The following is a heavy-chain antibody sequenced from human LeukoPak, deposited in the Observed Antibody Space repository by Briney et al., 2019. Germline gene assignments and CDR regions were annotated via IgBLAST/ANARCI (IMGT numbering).Heavy chain of an antibody. D-gene: IGHD2-8*01. V-gene: IGHV3-23*01. J-gene: IGHJ4*02. CDR3: AKVGELRVYAITYYFDY. CDR1: GFTFSSYA. CDR2: ISGSGGST. Sequence: GGSLRLSCAASGFTFSSYAMSWVRQAPGKGLEWVSAISGSGGSTYYADSVKGRFTISRDNSKNTLYLQMNSLRAEDTAVYYCAKVGELRVYAITYYFDYWGQGTLVTVSS.